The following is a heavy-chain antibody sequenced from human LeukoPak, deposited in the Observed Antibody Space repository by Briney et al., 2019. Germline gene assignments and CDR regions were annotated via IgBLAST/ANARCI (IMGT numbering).Heavy chain of an antibody. CDR2: LNPNSGNT. CDR3: ARGRRWLQLPLDY. V-gene: IGHV1-8*02. D-gene: IGHD5-24*01. J-gene: IGHJ4*02. CDR1: GGTFSSYA. Sequence: ASVKVSCKASGGTFSSYAISWVRQAPGQGLEWMGWLNPNSGNTGYAQKFQGRVTMTRNSSISTAYMELSSLRSEDTAVYYCARGRRWLQLPLDYWGRGTLVTVSS.